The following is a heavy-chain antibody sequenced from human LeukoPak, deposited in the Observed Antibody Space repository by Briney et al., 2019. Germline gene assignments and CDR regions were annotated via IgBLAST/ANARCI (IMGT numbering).Heavy chain of an antibody. D-gene: IGHD6-13*01. CDR3: VRDHVIASAGNDY. CDR2: ISSTTSLR. J-gene: IGHJ4*02. CDR1: GFRFSSYS. V-gene: IGHV3-48*04. Sequence: GGSLRLSCVASGFRFSSYSMNWVRQAPGKGLEWVSYISSTTSLRYYADSVKGRFTIPRDNAKSSLYLQMDSLRTEDTALYYCVRDHVIASAGNDYWGQGTLATVSS.